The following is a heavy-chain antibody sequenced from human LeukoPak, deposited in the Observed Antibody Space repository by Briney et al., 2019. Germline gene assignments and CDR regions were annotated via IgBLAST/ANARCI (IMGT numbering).Heavy chain of an antibody. CDR3: VKDSIAAVPDGAFDY. D-gene: IGHD6-13*01. V-gene: IGHV3-64D*06. Sequence: SGGSLRLSCSASGFTISSYAMHWVRQAPGKGLEYVSAISSNGGSTYYADSVKGRFTISRDNSKNTLYLQMSSLRAEDTAVYYCVKDSIAAVPDGAFDYRGQGTLVTVSS. CDR2: ISSNGGST. CDR1: GFTISSYA. J-gene: IGHJ4*02.